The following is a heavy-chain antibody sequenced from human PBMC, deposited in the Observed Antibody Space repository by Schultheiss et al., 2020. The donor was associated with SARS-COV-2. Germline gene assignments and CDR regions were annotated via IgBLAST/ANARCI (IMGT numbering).Heavy chain of an antibody. D-gene: IGHD3-10*01. CDR3: ARDRLWSTTLFDY. V-gene: IGHV3-48*03. CDR1: GFTFSSYE. CDR2: ISSSGSTI. Sequence: GGSLRLSCAASGFTFSSYEMNWVRQAPGKGLEWVSYISSSGSTIYYADSVKGRFTISRDNAKNSLYLQMNSLRAEDTAVYYCARDRLWSTTLFDYWGQGTLVTVSS. J-gene: IGHJ4*02.